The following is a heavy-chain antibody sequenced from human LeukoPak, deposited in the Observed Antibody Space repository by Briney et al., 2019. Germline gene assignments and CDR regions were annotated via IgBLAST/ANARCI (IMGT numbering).Heavy chain of an antibody. J-gene: IGHJ4*02. Sequence: ASVKVSCKASGYTFTSYAMHWVRQAPGQRLEWMGWINAGNGNTKYSQEFQGRVTITRDTSASTAYMELSSLRSEDMAAYYCARGLANDFWSGYLDYWGQGTLVTVSS. CDR2: INAGNGNT. V-gene: IGHV1-3*03. CDR3: ARGLANDFWSGYLDY. D-gene: IGHD3-3*01. CDR1: GYTFTSYA.